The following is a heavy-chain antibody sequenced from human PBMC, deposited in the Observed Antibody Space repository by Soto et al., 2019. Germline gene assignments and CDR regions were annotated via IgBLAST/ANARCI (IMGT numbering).Heavy chain of an antibody. J-gene: IGHJ4*02. CDR2: IIPIFGTA. V-gene: IGHV1-69*13. D-gene: IGHD1-26*01. CDR3: ARKWELRSAGFDY. Sequence: ASVKVSCKASGGTFSSYAISWVRQAPGQGLEWMGGIIPIFGTASYAQKFQGRVTITADESTSTAYMELSSLRSEDTAVYYCARKWELRSAGFDYWGQGTLVTVSS. CDR1: GGTFSSYA.